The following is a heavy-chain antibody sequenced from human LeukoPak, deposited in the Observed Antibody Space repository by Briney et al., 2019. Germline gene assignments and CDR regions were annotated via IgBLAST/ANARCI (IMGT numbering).Heavy chain of an antibody. Sequence: ASVKVSCKASGGTFSSYTISWVRQAPGQGLEWMGRIIPILGIANYAQKFQGRVTITAGKSTSTAYMELSSLRSEDTAVYYCARGRTYCGGDCYGVWFDPWGQGTLVTVSS. CDR1: GGTFSSYT. V-gene: IGHV1-69*02. D-gene: IGHD2-21*02. CDR2: IIPILGIA. J-gene: IGHJ5*02. CDR3: ARGRTYCGGDCYGVWFDP.